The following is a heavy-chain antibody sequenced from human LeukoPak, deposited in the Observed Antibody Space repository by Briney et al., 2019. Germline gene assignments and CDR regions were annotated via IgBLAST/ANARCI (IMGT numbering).Heavy chain of an antibody. CDR1: GFTFSSYA. V-gene: IGHV3-30*02. CDR2: IRHDGTND. Sequence: PGGSLRLSCAASGFTFSSYAMSWVRQAPGKGLEWVAYIRHDGTNDHYADSVKGRFTISRDNPKNTLYLQMHSLRAEDTAIYYCVKDPPSPDPYTNYLFDYWGQGTLVTVSS. J-gene: IGHJ4*02. CDR3: VKDPPSPDPYTNYLFDY. D-gene: IGHD4-11*01.